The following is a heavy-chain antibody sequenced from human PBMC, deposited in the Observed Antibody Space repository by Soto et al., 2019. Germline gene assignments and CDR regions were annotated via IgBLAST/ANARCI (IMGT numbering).Heavy chain of an antibody. J-gene: IGHJ6*03. CDR2: ISYDGSNK. Sequence: GGSLRLSCAASGFTFSSYGMHWVRQAPGKGLEWVAVISYDGSNKYYADSVKGRFTISRDNSKNTLYLQMNSLRAEDTAVYYCAKGGLATVTWYYYYYYMDVWGKGTTVTVSS. CDR3: AKGGLATVTWYYYYYYMDV. CDR1: GFTFSSYG. V-gene: IGHV3-30*18. D-gene: IGHD4-4*01.